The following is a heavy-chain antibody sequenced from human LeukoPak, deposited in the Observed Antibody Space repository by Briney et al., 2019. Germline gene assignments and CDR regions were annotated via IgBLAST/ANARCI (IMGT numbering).Heavy chain of an antibody. CDR1: GFTFSSYS. J-gene: IGHJ4*02. CDR3: ARVYYDSSGYVSDY. D-gene: IGHD3-22*01. Sequence: GGSLRLSCAASGFTFSSYSMNWVRQAPGKGLEWVSYISSSGSTIYYADSVKGRFTISRDNAKNSLYLQMNSLRAEDTAVYYCARVYYDSSGYVSDYWGQGTLVTVSS. V-gene: IGHV3-48*04. CDR2: ISSSGSTI.